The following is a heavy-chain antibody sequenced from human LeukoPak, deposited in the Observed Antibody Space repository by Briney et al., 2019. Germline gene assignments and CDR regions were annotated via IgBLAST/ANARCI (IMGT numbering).Heavy chain of an antibody. CDR3: ARRADYYDSSSYYF. J-gene: IGHJ4*02. CDR1: GYTFTSYD. V-gene: IGHV1-8*01. D-gene: IGHD3-22*01. Sequence: ASVKVSCKASGYTFTSYDINWARQATGQGLEWMGWINPNSGNTGYAQKFQGRVTMTRDTSISTAYMELTGLRSDDTAVYYCARRADYYDSSSYYFWGQGTLVTVSS. CDR2: INPNSGNT.